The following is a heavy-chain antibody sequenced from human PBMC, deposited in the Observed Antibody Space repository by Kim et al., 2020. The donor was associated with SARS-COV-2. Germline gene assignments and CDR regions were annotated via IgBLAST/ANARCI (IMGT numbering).Heavy chain of an antibody. J-gene: IGHJ4*02. Sequence: GGSLRLSCAASGFTFSIYWMSWVRQAPGKGLEWVANIKEDGSEKYYVDSVKGRFTISRDNAKNSLYLQMNSLRVEDTAVYYCARCSESNYFFDNWGQGTLVTVSS. CDR1: GFTFSIYW. CDR2: IKEDGSEK. CDR3: ARCSESNYFFDN. D-gene: IGHD1-26*01. V-gene: IGHV3-7*01.